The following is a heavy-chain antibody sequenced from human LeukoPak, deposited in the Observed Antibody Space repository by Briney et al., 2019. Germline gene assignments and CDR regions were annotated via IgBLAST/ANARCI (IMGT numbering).Heavy chain of an antibody. D-gene: IGHD1-26*01. CDR1: GFSFSSFD. CDR2: ISGIGGYI. J-gene: IGHJ4*02. Sequence: GGSLRLSCAASGFSFSSFDMHWVRQAPGKGLEWVSAISGIGGYIYYADSVKGRFTMSRDNSKNTLYLQMNSLRADDTAVYYCARFRSTSGSYPLDYWGQGTLVAVSS. V-gene: IGHV3-23*01. CDR3: ARFRSTSGSYPLDY.